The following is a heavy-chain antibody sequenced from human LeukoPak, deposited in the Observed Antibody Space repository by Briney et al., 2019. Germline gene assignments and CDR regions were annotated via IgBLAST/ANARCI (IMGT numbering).Heavy chain of an antibody. CDR1: GGSISSAGYS. J-gene: IGHJ3*02. V-gene: IGHV4-30-2*01. Sequence: SETLFLTCAVSGGSISSAGYSWGWIRQPPEKGLEWIGYIYLSGSTYYNPSLNSRVTTSVDAYKNQFSLKLSSVTAAHTALYYCARLVVVQAAIAFHAFDIWGQGTMVTVSS. CDR2: IYLSGST. CDR3: ARLVVVQAAIAFHAFDI. D-gene: IGHD2-2*01.